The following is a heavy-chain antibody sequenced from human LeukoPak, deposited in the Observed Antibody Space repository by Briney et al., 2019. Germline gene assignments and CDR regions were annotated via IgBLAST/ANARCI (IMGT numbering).Heavy chain of an antibody. V-gene: IGHV1-18*01. J-gene: IGHJ4*02. CDR3: ARDAGSYSRNLYYFDY. CDR2: ISAYSNNT. D-gene: IGHD5-18*01. Sequence: ASVKVSCKASGYTFTSYGISWVRQAPGRGLEWMGWISAYSNNTNYAQKSQGRVNMTTDTSTSTAYMELRSLTSDDTGVYYCARDAGSYSRNLYYFDYWGQGTLVTVSS. CDR1: GYTFTSYG.